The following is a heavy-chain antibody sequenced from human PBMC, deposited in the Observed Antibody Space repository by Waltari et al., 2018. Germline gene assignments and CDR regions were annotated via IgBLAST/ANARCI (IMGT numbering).Heavy chain of an antibody. J-gene: IGHJ4*02. Sequence: QIHLVQSGAEVKEPGASVRVSCKASGYIFNHYGICWVRQAPGQGLEWMGWIRAYNGNKQYAPKFEGRVTMTTDTSTRTAYMELRSLRFDDTAVYYCAKDADYGSGSNHFDYWGQGTLVTVSS. CDR2: IRAYNGNK. CDR3: AKDADYGSGSNHFDY. CDR1: GYIFNHYG. V-gene: IGHV1-18*01. D-gene: IGHD3-10*01.